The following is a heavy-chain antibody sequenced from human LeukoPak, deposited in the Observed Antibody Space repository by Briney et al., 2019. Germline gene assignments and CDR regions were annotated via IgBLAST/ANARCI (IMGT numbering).Heavy chain of an antibody. Sequence: SLRLSCSASGFTFSSYAMHWVRQAPGKGLEYVSAISSNGGSTYYADSVKGRFTISRDNSKNTLYIQMSSLRAEDTAVYYCVMGAGNYYGSGSYYNGPFDYRGQGTLVTVSS. CDR3: VMGAGNYYGSGSYYNGPFDY. V-gene: IGHV3-64D*06. CDR2: ISSNGGST. CDR1: GFTFSSYA. J-gene: IGHJ4*02. D-gene: IGHD3-10*01.